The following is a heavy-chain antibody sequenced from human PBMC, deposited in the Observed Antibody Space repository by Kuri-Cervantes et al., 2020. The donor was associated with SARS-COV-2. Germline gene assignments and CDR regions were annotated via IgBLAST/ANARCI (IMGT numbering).Heavy chain of an antibody. CDR2: INTDTGDA. J-gene: IGHJ5*02. CDR3: ASCFCSGYYTEANWFDP. V-gene: IGHV7-4-1*02. Sequence: ASVKVSCKASGYIFPPYPMNWVRQAPGQGLEWMGWINTDTGDATYAQSFTGRFVFSLDTSVSTAYLQISSLKAEDTAVYYCASCFCSGYYTEANWFDPWGQGTMVTVSS. CDR1: GYIFPPYP. D-gene: IGHD3-3*01.